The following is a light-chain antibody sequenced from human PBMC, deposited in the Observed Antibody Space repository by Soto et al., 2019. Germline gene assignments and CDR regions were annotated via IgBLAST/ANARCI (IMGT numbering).Light chain of an antibody. Sequence: EIVLTQSPGTLSLSPGERATLSCRASQSLSNNIYLAWYQQKPGQAPRLLIYGASSRATGIPNRFSGSGSGTEFTLTISRLEPEDFAVYYCQQYDKWPHSNTFGQGTKVDIK. V-gene: IGKV3-20*01. CDR3: QQYDKWPHSNT. J-gene: IGKJ2*01. CDR1: QSLSNNIY. CDR2: GAS.